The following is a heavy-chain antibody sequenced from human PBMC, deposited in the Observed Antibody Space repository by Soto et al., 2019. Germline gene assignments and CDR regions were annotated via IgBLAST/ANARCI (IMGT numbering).Heavy chain of an antibody. Sequence: SETLSLTCTVSDDSSSNYRWSWIRQPPGSRLEWIGYIDSNGSTSYNPSLQSRVTISIDTSTNQFSLKLTSVTAADTAVYYCARSFGVAAAGPFDYWGQGTLVTVSS. D-gene: IGHD6-13*01. J-gene: IGHJ4*02. CDR3: ARSFGVAAAGPFDY. CDR1: DDSSSNYR. CDR2: IDSNGST. V-gene: IGHV4-59*12.